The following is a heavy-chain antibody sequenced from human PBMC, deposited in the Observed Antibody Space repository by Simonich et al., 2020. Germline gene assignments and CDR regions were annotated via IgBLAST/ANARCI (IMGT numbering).Heavy chain of an antibody. D-gene: IGHD6-13*01. V-gene: IGHV1-2*02. CDR2: INPHSGGT. J-gene: IGHJ2*01. Sequence: QVQLVQSGAEVKKPGASVKVSCKASGYTFTGYYMHWVRQDPGQGLRGMGWINPHSGGTNYAQKFQGRVTMTRDTSISTPYMELSRLRSDDTAVYYCARDSYSSWYFDLWGRGTLVTVSS. CDR3: ARDSYSSWYFDL. CDR1: GYTFTGYY.